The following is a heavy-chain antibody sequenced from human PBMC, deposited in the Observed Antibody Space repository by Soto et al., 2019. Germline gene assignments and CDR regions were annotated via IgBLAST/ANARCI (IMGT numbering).Heavy chain of an antibody. CDR3: AKQKYYYDSSGYSHDY. J-gene: IGHJ4*02. V-gene: IGHV3-30*18. D-gene: IGHD3-22*01. Sequence: PGGSLRLSCAASGFTFSSYGMHWVRQAPGKGLEWVAVISYDGSNKYYADSVKGRFTISRDNSKNTLYLQMNSLRAEDTAVYYCAKQKYYYDSSGYSHDYWGQGT. CDR2: ISYDGSNK. CDR1: GFTFSSYG.